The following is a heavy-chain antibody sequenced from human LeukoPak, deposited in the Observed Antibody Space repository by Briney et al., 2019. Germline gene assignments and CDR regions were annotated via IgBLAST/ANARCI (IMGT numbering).Heavy chain of an antibody. CDR2: IKQDGSEK. J-gene: IGHJ3*02. V-gene: IGHV3-7*01. CDR1: GFTCSSYW. Sequence: GGSLRLSCAASGFTCSSYWMSWLRQAPGKGREWVANIKQDGSEKDYVDSVKGRFTISRDKAKSSLYLQMNSLRAEDTAVYYCAREGSYCTNGVCYAGLDAFDIWGQGTMVTVSS. CDR3: AREGSYCTNGVCYAGLDAFDI. D-gene: IGHD2-8*01.